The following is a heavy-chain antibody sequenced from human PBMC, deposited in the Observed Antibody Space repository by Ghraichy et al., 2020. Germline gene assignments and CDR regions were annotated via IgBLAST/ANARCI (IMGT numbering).Heavy chain of an antibody. D-gene: IGHD4-17*01. CDR2: ISGSSSYI. CDR3: TTEMTTVSRAY. V-gene: IGHV3-21*01. J-gene: IGHJ4*02. CDR1: GFTFSSYA. Sequence: GESLNISCAGSGFTFSSYAMNWVRQAPGKGLEWVSSISGSSSYIYYADSVKGRFTISRDNAKNSLYLQMNSLRAEDTAVYYCTTEMTTVSRAYWGQGTLVTVSS.